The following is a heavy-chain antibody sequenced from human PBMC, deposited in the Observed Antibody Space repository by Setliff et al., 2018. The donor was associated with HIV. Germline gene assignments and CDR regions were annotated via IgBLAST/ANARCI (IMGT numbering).Heavy chain of an antibody. CDR3: ARRARGGSSYYFLGAFDS. D-gene: IGHD1-26*01. J-gene: IGHJ4*02. CDR1: GASISDIIW. CDR2: MYHSGTT. V-gene: IGHV4-4*02. Sequence: SETLSLTCAVSGASISDIIWWSWVRQFPGKGLEWIGEMYHSGTTKYNPSLKSRVTISLDTSKNQFSLKLSSVTAADTAVYYCARRARGGSSYYFLGAFDSWGQGTLVTVSS.